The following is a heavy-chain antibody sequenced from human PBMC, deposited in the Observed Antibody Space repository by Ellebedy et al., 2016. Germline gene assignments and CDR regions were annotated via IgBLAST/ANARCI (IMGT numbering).Heavy chain of an antibody. Sequence: SETLSLXCAVYGGSFSGYYWSWIRQPPGKGLEWIGEINHSGSTNYNPSLKSRVTISVDTSKNQFSLKLSSVTAADTAVYYCAREVYCGGDCYSGDYFDYWGQGTLVTVSS. D-gene: IGHD2-21*02. CDR1: GGSFSGYY. V-gene: IGHV4-34*01. CDR3: AREVYCGGDCYSGDYFDY. CDR2: INHSGST. J-gene: IGHJ4*02.